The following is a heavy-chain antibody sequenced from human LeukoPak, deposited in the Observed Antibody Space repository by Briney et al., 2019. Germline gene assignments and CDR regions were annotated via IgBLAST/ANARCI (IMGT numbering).Heavy chain of an antibody. D-gene: IGHD2-8*01. V-gene: IGHV3-15*01. J-gene: IGHJ4*02. CDR2: IRSNADGGTT. CDR1: GITFTKAW. Sequence: GGSLRLSCGASGITFTKAWMNWVRQPPGKGLEWVGRIRSNADGGTTDYAAPVKGRFIVSRDDSRSTVYLQMNSLDTGDTAVYYCVTRPTAQYTNGPLDFWGQGALATVSS. CDR3: VTRPTAQYTNGPLDF.